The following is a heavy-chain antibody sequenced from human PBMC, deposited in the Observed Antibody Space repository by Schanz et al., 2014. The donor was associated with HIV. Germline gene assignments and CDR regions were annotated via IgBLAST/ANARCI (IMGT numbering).Heavy chain of an antibody. J-gene: IGHJ6*02. V-gene: IGHV3-9*01. D-gene: IGHD5-18*01. Sequence: EVQLVESGGGWVQPGRSLRLSCAASGFIFDDYAMHWARQAPGKGLEWVSGISWNSDSKGYADSVKGRFTISRDNAKNSLYLQMNSLRAEDTALYYCAKDRGVVSGMVTNYYYGMDVWGQGTTVIVSS. CDR2: ISWNSDSK. CDR3: AKDRGVVSGMVTNYYYGMDV. CDR1: GFIFDDYA.